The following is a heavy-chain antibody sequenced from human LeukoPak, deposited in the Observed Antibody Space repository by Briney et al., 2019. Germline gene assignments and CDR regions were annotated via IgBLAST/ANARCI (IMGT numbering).Heavy chain of an antibody. CDR1: GFTFSSYA. V-gene: IGHV3-23*01. CDR2: ISGSGGST. J-gene: IGHJ5*02. D-gene: IGHD3-10*01. Sequence: PGGSLRLSCAASGFTFSSYAMSWVRQAPGKGLEWVSAISGSGGSTYYADSVKGRFTISRDNSKNTLYLQMNSLRAEDTAVYYCAKAQRYYGSGSYPLFDPWGQGTLVTVSS. CDR3: AKAQRYYGSGSYPLFDP.